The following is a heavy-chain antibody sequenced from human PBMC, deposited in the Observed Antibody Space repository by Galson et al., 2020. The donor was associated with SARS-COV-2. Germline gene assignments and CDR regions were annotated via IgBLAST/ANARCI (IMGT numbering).Heavy chain of an antibody. J-gene: IGHJ4*02. Sequence: GESLKISCAASGFTFNTYSMNWVRQAPGKGLEWVSTISSTSTYIYYADSVKGRFTISRDNAKNSLYLQMNSLRAEDTAVYYCARQLGAYYVDYWGQGTLVTVSS. CDR2: ISSTSTYI. CDR1: GFTFNTYS. D-gene: IGHD3-16*01. V-gene: IGHV3-21*01. CDR3: ARQLGAYYVDY.